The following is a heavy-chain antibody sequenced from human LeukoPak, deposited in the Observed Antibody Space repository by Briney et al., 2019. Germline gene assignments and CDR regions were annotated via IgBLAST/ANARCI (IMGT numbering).Heavy chain of an antibody. J-gene: IGHJ4*02. CDR1: GFTFSSYA. CDR3: AKDIVVVPVHSTFDY. D-gene: IGHD2-2*01. V-gene: IGHV3-23*01. Sequence: GGSLRLSCAASGFTFSSYAMSWVGQAPGKGLEWVSAISGSGGSTYYADSVKGRFTISRDNSKNTLYLQMNSLRAEDTAVYYCAKDIVVVPVHSTFDYWGQGTLVTVSS. CDR2: ISGSGGST.